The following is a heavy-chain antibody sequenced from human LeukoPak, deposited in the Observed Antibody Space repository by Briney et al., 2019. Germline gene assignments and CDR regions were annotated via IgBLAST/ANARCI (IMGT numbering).Heavy chain of an antibody. D-gene: IGHD2-2*01. V-gene: IGHV3-21*01. CDR1: GFTFSSYS. Sequence: GGSLRLSCAASGFTFSSYSMNWVRQAPGKGLEWVSSISSSSSYIYYADSVKGRFTISRDNAKNSLYLQTNSLRAEDTAVYYCASTNPQDIVVVPADDYYFDYWGQGTLVTVSS. CDR2: ISSSSSYI. CDR3: ASTNPQDIVVVPADDYYFDY. J-gene: IGHJ4*02.